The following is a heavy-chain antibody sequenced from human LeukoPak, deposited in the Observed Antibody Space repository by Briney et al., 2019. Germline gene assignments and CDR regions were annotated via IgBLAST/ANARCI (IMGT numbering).Heavy chain of an antibody. J-gene: IGHJ4*02. CDR3: ARDTGGGYSCYDC. CDR1: GFTFSSYW. Sequence: PGGSLRLCCAASGFTFSSYWMTWIRQAPGKGLEWVANIKQDGSEKYYVDSVKGRFTISRDNAKNSLYLQMNSLRAEDTAVYYCARDTGGGYSCYDCWGQGTLVTVSS. CDR2: IKQDGSEK. D-gene: IGHD5-18*01. V-gene: IGHV3-7*01.